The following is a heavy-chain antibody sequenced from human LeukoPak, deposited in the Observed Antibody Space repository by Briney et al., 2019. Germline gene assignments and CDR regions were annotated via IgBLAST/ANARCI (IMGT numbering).Heavy chain of an antibody. CDR2: TGGPTAI. Sequence: GGSLRLSCVASGFPFSVYSMNWVRQAPGKGLEWVSYTGGPTAIYYADAVKGRLTISRDDAKNSLYLQMNSLRAEDTAVYYCARPRQRGGYSGGWYGTLGWFDPWGQGTLVTVSS. CDR3: ARPRQRGGYSGGWYGTLGWFDP. V-gene: IGHV3-48*01. D-gene: IGHD6-19*01. CDR1: GFPFSVYS. J-gene: IGHJ5*02.